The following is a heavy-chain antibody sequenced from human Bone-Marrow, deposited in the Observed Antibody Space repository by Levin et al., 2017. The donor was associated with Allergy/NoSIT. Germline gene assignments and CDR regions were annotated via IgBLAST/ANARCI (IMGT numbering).Heavy chain of an antibody. CDR2: INSDGSST. D-gene: IGHD4-11*01. J-gene: IGHJ4*02. CDR3: ARDFAYNFDY. Sequence: LSLTCAASGFTFSGYWMHWVRQAPGKGLLWVSRINSDGSSTTYADSVKGRFTISRDNAKNTLYLQMNSLRAEDTAVYYCARDFAYNFDYWGQGTLVTVSS. V-gene: IGHV3-74*01. CDR1: GFTFSGYW.